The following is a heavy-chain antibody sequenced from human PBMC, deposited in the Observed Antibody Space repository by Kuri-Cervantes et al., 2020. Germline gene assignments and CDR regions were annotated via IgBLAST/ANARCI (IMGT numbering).Heavy chain of an antibody. Sequence: GESLKISCAASGFTVSSNYMSWVRQAPGKGLEWVSVIYSGGSTYYADSVKGRFTISRDNSKNTLYLQMNSLRAEDTAVYYCARASGYSSSWPSKYYYYYGMDVWGQGTLVTVSS. D-gene: IGHD6-13*01. CDR3: ARASGYSSSWPSKYYYYYGMDV. J-gene: IGHJ6*02. CDR1: GFTVSSNY. CDR2: IYSGGST. V-gene: IGHV3-66*01.